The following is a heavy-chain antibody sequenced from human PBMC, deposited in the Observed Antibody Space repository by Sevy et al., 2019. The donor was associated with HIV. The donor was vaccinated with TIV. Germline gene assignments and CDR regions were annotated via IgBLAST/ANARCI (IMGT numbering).Heavy chain of an antibody. CDR1: GFAFYYYS. CDR3: EREGCTRPYDY. Sequence: GGSLRLSCAASGFAFYYYSMSWIRQAPGKGLEWVATLSFGCGKINYADSVKGRFTISRDNSKNSFYLQMDNLRVEDTALYCCEREGCTRPYDYWGQGTRVTVSS. J-gene: IGHJ4*02. V-gene: IGHV3-23*01. CDR2: LSFGCGKI. D-gene: IGHD2-8*01.